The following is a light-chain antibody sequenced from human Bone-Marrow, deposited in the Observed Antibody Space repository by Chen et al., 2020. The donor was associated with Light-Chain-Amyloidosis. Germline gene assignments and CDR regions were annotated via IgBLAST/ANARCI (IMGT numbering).Light chain of an antibody. CDR3: KQYGTSPLT. CDR1: QTISSNY. J-gene: IGKJ4*01. Sequence: EIVFTQSPGTLSLSPGEGANLSCRASQTISSNYLTWYQQKFGQAPRLLIYGSSSRATGIPDRFTGSGSGTDFTLTINRLEPEDFAMYYCKQYGTSPLTFGGGTKVEIK. CDR2: GSS. V-gene: IGKV3-20*01.